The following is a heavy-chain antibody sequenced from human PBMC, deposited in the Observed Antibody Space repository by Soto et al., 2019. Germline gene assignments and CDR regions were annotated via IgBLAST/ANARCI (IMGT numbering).Heavy chain of an antibody. CDR2: LYYGRSA. J-gene: IGHJ4*02. Sequence: QVQLQESGPGLVKPSETLSLTCAVSGDSISSYYCRWIRQPPGKGLESIGYLYYGRSANYNPSLKSRVTLSVDTSTNQCSLTLSPMTAADTAVYYCALRSMAVVPEYWGQGTLVTVSS. CDR1: GDSISSYY. V-gene: IGHV4-59*01. D-gene: IGHD3-22*01. CDR3: ALRSMAVVPEY.